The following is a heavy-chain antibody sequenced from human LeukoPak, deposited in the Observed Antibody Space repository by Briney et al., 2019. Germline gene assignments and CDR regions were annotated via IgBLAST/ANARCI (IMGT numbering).Heavy chain of an antibody. J-gene: IGHJ3*02. CDR1: GFTFSSYF. V-gene: IGHV3-30-3*01. CDR3: AREIPNAFDI. CDR2: VSRDGISK. Sequence: QPGGSLRLSCATSGFTFSSYFWMHWVRQAPGKGLEWVAVVSRDGISKYYPDTVRGRFTISRDNSKNTLYLEVNSLRSEDTAVFYCAREIPNAFDIWGQGTMVTVSS.